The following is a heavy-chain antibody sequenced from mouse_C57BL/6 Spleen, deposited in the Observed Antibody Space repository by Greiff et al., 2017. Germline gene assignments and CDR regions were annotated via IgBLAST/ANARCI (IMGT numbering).Heavy chain of an antibody. V-gene: IGHV5-9-1*02. D-gene: IGHD2-2*01. CDR3: TGGYGYEGAFYYFDY. CDR2: ISSGGDYI. CDR1: GFTFSSYA. J-gene: IGHJ2*01. Sequence: DVKLVESGEGLVKPGGSLKLSCAASGFTFSSYAMSWVRQTPEKRLEWVAYISSGGDYIYYADTVKGRFTISRDNARNTLYLQMSSLKSEDSAMYYWTGGYGYEGAFYYFDYWGQGTTLTVSS.